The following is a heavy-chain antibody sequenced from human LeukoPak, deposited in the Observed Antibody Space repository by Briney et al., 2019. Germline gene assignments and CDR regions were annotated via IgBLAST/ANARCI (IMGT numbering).Heavy chain of an antibody. CDR2: IYYSAST. CDR1: GGSVSSGSYY. Sequence: PSETLSLTCTVSGGSVSSGSYYWSWIRQPPGKGLEWIGYIYYSASTNYNPSLKSRVTISVDTSKNQFSLKLSSVTAADTAVYYCARGSSHYFDYWGQGTLVTVSS. CDR3: ARGSSHYFDY. V-gene: IGHV4-61*01. D-gene: IGHD1-26*01. J-gene: IGHJ4*02.